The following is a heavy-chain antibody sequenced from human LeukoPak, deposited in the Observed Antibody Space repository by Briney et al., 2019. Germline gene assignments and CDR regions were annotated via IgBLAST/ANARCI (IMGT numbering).Heavy chain of an antibody. D-gene: IGHD2-21*01. CDR1: GGTFCSYA. J-gene: IGHJ4*02. Sequence: EASVKVSCKASGGTFCSYAISWVRQAAGQGLEWMGRIIPILGIANCAQKFQGRVTITADKSTSTAYMELSSLRSEDTAVYYCATDPLGSASEGLRYWGQGTLVTVSP. CDR3: ATDPLGSASEGLRY. V-gene: IGHV1-69*04. CDR2: IIPILGIA.